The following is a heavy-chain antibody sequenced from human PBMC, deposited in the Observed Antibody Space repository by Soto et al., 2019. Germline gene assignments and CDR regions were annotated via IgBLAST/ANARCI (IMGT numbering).Heavy chain of an antibody. D-gene: IGHD6-19*01. V-gene: IGHV2-26*01. Sequence: QVTWKESGPVLVQPTETLTLTCTVSGLSLSNARMGVRWIRQPPGKPLQWIAHIFSKDAKSYSTSNKSRLTITKDTFKIQVVITMANMDPVDTATDSCARYGYSSGFHFFVPETYDGMDVWGQVTTVTVCS. CDR2: IFSKDAK. CDR3: ARYGYSSGFHFFVPETYDGMDV. CDR1: GLSLSNARMG. J-gene: IGHJ6*02.